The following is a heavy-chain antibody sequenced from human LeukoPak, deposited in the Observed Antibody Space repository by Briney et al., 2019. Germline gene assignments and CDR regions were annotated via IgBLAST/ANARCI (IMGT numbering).Heavy chain of an antibody. Sequence: SVKVSCKASGGTFSSYAATWVRQAPGQGLEWMGRIIPIIGVVNYAQRFQGRVTITADTSTAYLELSSLRSDDTAVYYCAKVSHGASDWGQGTLVTVSS. D-gene: IGHD3-10*01. CDR2: IIPIIGVV. CDR1: GGTFSSYA. V-gene: IGHV1-69*04. J-gene: IGHJ4*02. CDR3: AKVSHGASD.